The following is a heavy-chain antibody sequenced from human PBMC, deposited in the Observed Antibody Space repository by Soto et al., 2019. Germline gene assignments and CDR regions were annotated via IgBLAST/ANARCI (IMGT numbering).Heavy chain of an antibody. V-gene: IGHV3-74*01. Sequence: EVQLVESGGGLVQPGGSLRLSCAASGFTFSSYWMHWVRQAPGKGLVWVSRINSDGSSTSYADSVKGRFTISRDNAKNTLYLQMNSLRAEDTAVYYCSHSSPYYYYGMDVWGQGTTGTVSS. D-gene: IGHD2-15*01. CDR3: SHSSPYYYYGMDV. CDR2: INSDGSST. J-gene: IGHJ6*02. CDR1: GFTFSSYW.